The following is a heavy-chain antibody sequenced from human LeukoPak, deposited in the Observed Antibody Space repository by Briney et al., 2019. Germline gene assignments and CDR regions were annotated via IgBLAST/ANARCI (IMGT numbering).Heavy chain of an antibody. Sequence: ASVKVSCKASGYTFTNYYIHWVRQAPGQGLEWMGIINPNVGSTVYAQKFQGRVTMTRDTSTSTVYMELSSLRSEDTAVYYCARTPYSSGYFYYIDYWGQGTLVTVSS. V-gene: IGHV1-46*01. CDR3: ARTPYSSGYFYYIDY. CDR1: GYTFTNYY. CDR2: INPNVGST. J-gene: IGHJ4*02. D-gene: IGHD3-22*01.